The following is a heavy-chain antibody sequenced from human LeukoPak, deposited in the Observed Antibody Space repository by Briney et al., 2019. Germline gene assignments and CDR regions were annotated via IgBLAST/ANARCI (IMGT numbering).Heavy chain of an antibody. Sequence: GGSLRLSCAASGFTFSSYAVTWVRQGPGKGLERVSGITNSGGTTWYADSVKGRFTISRDNSKNTLYLQMNSLRAEDTAVYYCAKGALGYCSGDRCYPFDYWGQGTLVTVSS. CDR2: ITNSGGTT. CDR3: AKGALGYCSGDRCYPFDY. J-gene: IGHJ4*02. V-gene: IGHV3-23*01. CDR1: GFTFSSYA. D-gene: IGHD2-15*01.